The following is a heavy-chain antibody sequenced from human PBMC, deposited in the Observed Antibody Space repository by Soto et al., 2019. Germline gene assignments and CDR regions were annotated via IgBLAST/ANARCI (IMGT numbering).Heavy chain of an antibody. V-gene: IGHV3-7*04. Sequence: GGPLRLSCAAAGCNFSNDWMSWVRQAPDKGLEWVATIKQDGSEKYYMDSVKGRFTISRDNANNALYLLMDSLRADDTAVYYCAGGAGWYPYWGQGALVTVSS. CDR3: AGGAGWYPY. CDR2: IKQDGSEK. CDR1: GCNFSNDW. J-gene: IGHJ4*02. D-gene: IGHD6-19*01.